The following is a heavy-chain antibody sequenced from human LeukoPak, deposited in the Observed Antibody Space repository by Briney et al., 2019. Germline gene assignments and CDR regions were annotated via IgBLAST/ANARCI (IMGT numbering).Heavy chain of an antibody. CDR1: GYTFTSYA. Sequence: VASVKVSCKASGYTFTSYAMNWVRQASGQGLEWMGWINTNTGNPTYAQGFTGRFVFSLDTSVSTAYLQISSLKAEDTAVYYCARDARGIAAAGPDYWGQGTLVTVSS. D-gene: IGHD6-13*01. J-gene: IGHJ4*02. CDR3: ARDARGIAAAGPDY. V-gene: IGHV7-4-1*02. CDR2: INTNTGNP.